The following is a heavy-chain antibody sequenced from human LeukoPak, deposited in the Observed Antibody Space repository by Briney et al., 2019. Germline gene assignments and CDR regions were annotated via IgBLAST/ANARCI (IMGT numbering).Heavy chain of an antibody. V-gene: IGHV1-69*04. CDR3: ARDSRPEYCSGGSCATAYYYYYYGMDV. CDR1: GGTFSSYT. D-gene: IGHD2-15*01. Sequence: SVKVSCKASGGTFSSYTISWVRQAPGQGLEWMGRIIPILGIANYAQKFQGRVTITADKSTSTAYMELSSLRSEDTAVCYCARDSRPEYCSGGSCATAYYYYYYGMDVWGQGTTVTVSS. CDR2: IIPILGIA. J-gene: IGHJ6*02.